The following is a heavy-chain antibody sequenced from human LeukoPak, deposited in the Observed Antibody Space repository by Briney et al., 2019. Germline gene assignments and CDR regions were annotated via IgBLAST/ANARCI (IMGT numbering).Heavy chain of an antibody. CDR2: ISWNSGSI. J-gene: IGHJ4*02. D-gene: IGHD3-22*01. CDR3: AKGLYDSSGYYRQALDY. V-gene: IGHV3-9*01. CDR1: GFTFDDYA. Sequence: GRSLRLSCAASGFTFDDYAMHWVRQAPGKGLEWVSGISWNSGSIGYADSMKGRFTISRDNAKNSLYLQMNSLRAEDTALYYCAKGLYDSSGYYRQALDYWGQGTLVTVSS.